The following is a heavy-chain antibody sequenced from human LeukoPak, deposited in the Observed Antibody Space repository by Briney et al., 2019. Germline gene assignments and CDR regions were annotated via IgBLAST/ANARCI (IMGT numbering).Heavy chain of an antibody. CDR2: IWYDGSNK. V-gene: IGHV3-33*01. CDR3: AREVVAATPGYYYGMDV. D-gene: IGHD2-15*01. Sequence: GGSLRLSCAASGFTFSRYGMHWVRQAPGRGLEWVAVIWYDGSNKYYAASVKGRFTISRDNSKNTLYLQMNSLRAEDTAVYYCAREVVAATPGYYYGMDVWGQGTTVTVSS. J-gene: IGHJ6*02. CDR1: GFTFSRYG.